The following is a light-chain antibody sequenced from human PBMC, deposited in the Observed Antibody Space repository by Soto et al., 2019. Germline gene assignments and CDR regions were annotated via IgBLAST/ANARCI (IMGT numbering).Light chain of an antibody. J-gene: IGLJ2*01. CDR1: NIGSKS. CDR2: YDS. V-gene: IGLV3-21*04. Sequence: SYELTQPPSVSVAPGKTARITCGGNNIGSKSVHWYQQKPGQAPVLVIYYDSDRPSGIPERFSGYNSGNTATLTISSVEAGDEADSYCQVWDSSSDHVVFGGGTKLTVL. CDR3: QVWDSSSDHVV.